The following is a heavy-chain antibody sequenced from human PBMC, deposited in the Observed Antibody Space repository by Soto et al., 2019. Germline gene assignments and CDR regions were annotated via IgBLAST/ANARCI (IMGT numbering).Heavy chain of an antibody. CDR2: ISSNGGST. Sequence: PGGSLRLSCSASGFTFSSYAMHWVRQAPGKGLEYVSAISSNGGSTYYADSVKGRFTISRDNAKNSLYLQMNSLRAEDTAVYYCARGLVVVPAAMPAGNWFDPWGQGTLVTVSS. CDR1: GFTFSSYA. J-gene: IGHJ5*02. CDR3: ARGLVVVPAAMPAGNWFDP. V-gene: IGHV3-64*04. D-gene: IGHD2-2*01.